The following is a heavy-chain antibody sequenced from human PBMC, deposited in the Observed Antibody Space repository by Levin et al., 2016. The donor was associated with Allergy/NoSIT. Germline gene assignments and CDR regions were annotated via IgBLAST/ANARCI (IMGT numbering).Heavy chain of an antibody. CDR3: ARERGDKAFDY. J-gene: IGHJ4*02. Sequence: ASVKVSCKASGYTFTGYYMHWVRQAPGQGLEWMGWINPNSGGTNYAQKFQGRVTMTRDRSINTAYMELSRLTSDDTAVYYCARERGDKAFDYWGQGTLVTVSS. V-gene: IGHV1-2*02. CDR2: INPNSGGT. D-gene: IGHD5-12*01. CDR1: GYTFTGYY.